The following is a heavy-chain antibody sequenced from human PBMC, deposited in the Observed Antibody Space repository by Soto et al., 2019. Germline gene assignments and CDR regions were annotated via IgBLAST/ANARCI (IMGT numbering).Heavy chain of an antibody. CDR2: ISWNSGSI. Sequence: PGGSLRLSCAASGFTFDDYAMHWVRQAPGKGLEWVSGISWNSGSIGYADSVKDRFTISRDNAKKSLYLQMNSLRAEDTALYYCASGRGYDILTGYYPYFDYWGQGTLVTVSS. CDR3: ASGRGYDILTGYYPYFDY. J-gene: IGHJ4*02. D-gene: IGHD3-9*01. CDR1: GFTFDDYA. V-gene: IGHV3-9*01.